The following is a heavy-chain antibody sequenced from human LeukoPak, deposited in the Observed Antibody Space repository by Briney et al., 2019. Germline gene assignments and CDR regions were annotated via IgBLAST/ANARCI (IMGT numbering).Heavy chain of an antibody. CDR1: GYSFATYG. J-gene: IGHJ4*02. CDR3: MIFYESGGTEEIY. Sequence: ASVKVSCKTFGYSFATYGIGWVRQAPGQGLEWMGWISAYNGNTSYAQKLQGRVSLTTDTSTSTAYMELRSLRSDDTAVYYCMIFYESGGTEEIYWGQGTLVTVSS. CDR2: ISAYNGNT. D-gene: IGHD3-22*01. V-gene: IGHV1-18*01.